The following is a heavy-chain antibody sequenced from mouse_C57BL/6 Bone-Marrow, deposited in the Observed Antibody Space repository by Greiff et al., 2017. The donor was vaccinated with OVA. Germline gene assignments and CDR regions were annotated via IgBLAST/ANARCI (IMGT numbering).Heavy chain of an antibody. CDR3: MYDYLIDY. V-gene: IGHV14-4*01. CDR2: IDPENGDT. CDR1: GFNIKDDY. Sequence: EVQLQQSGAELVRPGASVKLSCTASGFNIKDDYMHWVKQRPEQGLEWIGWIDPENGDTEYASKFQGKATITADTSSNTAYLQLSSLTSEDTAVYYCMYDYLIDYWGQGTTLTVSS. D-gene: IGHD2-4*01. J-gene: IGHJ2*01.